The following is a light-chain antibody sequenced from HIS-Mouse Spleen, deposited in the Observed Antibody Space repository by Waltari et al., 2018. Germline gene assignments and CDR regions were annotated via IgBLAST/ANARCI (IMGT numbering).Light chain of an antibody. V-gene: IGLV2-14*01. CDR2: EVS. CDR1: RRYAGGYNY. Sequence: QSALTQPASVSGSPGQSITISCTGTRRYAGGYNYVSWYQQHPGKAPKLMMYEVSNRPSGVSNRFSGSKSGNTASLTISGLQAEDEADYYCSSYTSSSTFFGTGTKVTVL. J-gene: IGLJ1*01. CDR3: SSYTSSSTF.